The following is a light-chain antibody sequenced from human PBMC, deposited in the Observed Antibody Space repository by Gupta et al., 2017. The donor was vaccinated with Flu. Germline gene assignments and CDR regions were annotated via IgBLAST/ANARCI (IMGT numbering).Light chain of an antibody. CDR3: CSFAGSPTFWV. J-gene: IGLJ3*02. CDR1: SSGVGGYSY. V-gene: IGLV2-11*03. CDR2: DVN. Sequence: VSITGTGTSSGVGGYSYVSWYQQRPGKAPKLMIYDVNKRPSGVPDRFSGANSGNTASLTISGLQAEDEAEYYCCSFAGSPTFWVFGGGTTLNV.